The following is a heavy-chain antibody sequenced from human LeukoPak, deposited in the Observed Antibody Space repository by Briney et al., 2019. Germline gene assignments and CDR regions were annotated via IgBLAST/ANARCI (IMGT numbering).Heavy chain of an antibody. CDR3: ARGGGRHGDFDY. V-gene: IGHV3-7*03. J-gene: IGHJ4*02. D-gene: IGHD3-16*01. CDR1: GFTFRIYW. CDR2: IKEDGSEK. Sequence: GGSLRLPCAASGFTFRIYWMSWVRQAPGKGLEWVANIKEDGSEKYYVDSVKGRFTISRDNAKNSLYLQMNSLRVEDTAVYYCARGGGRHGDFDYWGQGTLVTVSS.